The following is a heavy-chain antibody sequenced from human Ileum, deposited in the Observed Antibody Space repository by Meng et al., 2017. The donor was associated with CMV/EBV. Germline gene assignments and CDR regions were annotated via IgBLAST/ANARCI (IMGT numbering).Heavy chain of an antibody. V-gene: IGHV1-2*02. D-gene: IGHD1-14*01. CDR3: ARVTPPAQYYYYGMDV. Sequence: ASVKVSCKASGYTFIDYYMHWLRQAPGQGLEWMGWINPNSGGTHFAQKFQGRVTMTRDTSISTAYMEMSRLRPDDPAVYYGARVTPPAQYYYYGMDVWGQGTTVTVSS. CDR1: GYTFIDYY. J-gene: IGHJ6*02. CDR2: INPNSGGT.